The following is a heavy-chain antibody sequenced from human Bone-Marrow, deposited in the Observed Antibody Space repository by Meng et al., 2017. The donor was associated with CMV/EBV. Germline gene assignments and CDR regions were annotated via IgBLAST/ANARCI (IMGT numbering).Heavy chain of an antibody. D-gene: IGHD2-2*01. CDR1: FNCSSVC. CDR2: IRYDGSNK. V-gene: IGHV3-30*02. CDR3: AKDSIVVVPAAGDGFDP. Sequence: FNCSSVCMHVVHQAPGKGLEWVAFIRYDGSNKYYADSVKGRFTISRDNSKNTLYLQMNSLRAEDTAVYYCAKDSIVVVPAAGDGFDPWGQGTLVTVSS. J-gene: IGHJ5*02.